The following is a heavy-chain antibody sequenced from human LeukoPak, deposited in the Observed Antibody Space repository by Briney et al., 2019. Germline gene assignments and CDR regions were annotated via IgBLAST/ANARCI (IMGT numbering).Heavy chain of an antibody. J-gene: IGHJ5*02. Sequence: SETLSLTCAVYGGSFSGYYWSWIRQPPGKGLEWIGEINHSGSTNYNPSLKSRVTISVDTSKNQFSLKLSSVTAADTAVYYCARGLRRPDPWGQGTLVTVSS. CDR2: INHSGST. CDR3: ARGLRRPDP. V-gene: IGHV4-34*01. CDR1: GGSFSGYY.